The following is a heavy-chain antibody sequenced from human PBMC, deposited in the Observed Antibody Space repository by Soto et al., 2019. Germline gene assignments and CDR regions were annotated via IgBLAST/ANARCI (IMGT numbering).Heavy chain of an antibody. CDR1: GYTFTSYG. V-gene: IGHV1-18*01. Sequence: QVQLVQSGAEVKKPGASVKVSCKASGYTFTSYGISWVRQAPGPGLEWMAWIRAYNGNTNYAQKLRGRVTMTTDTSTRTAYMELRSLRSHDTAVYYCARDRRYFDWLLYAEHEYCYDYMDVWGKGTTVTVSS. CDR3: ARDRRYFDWLLYAEHEYCYDYMDV. J-gene: IGHJ6*03. CDR2: IRAYNGNT. D-gene: IGHD3-9*01.